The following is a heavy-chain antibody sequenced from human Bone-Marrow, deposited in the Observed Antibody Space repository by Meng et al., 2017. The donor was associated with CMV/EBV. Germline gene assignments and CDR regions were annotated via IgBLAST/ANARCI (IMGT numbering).Heavy chain of an antibody. Sequence: SETLSLTCTVSGYSISSGYYWGWIRQPPEKGLEWIGEINHSGSTNHNPSLKSRVTISVDTSKRQFSLRLRSVTAADTALYYCARQHVTTLGARNSGMDVWGQGTTVTVSS. CDR1: GYSISSGYY. J-gene: IGHJ6*02. V-gene: IGHV4-38-2*02. CDR2: INHSGST. D-gene: IGHD4-11*01. CDR3: ARQHVTTLGARNSGMDV.